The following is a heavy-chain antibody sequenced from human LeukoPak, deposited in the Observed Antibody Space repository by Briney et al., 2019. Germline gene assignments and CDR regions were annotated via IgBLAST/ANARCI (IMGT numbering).Heavy chain of an antibody. CDR2: IYYSGTT. CDR1: GGSISSSSFY. Sequence: SETLSLTCTVSGGSISSSSFYWGWLRQPPGKGLEWIGSIYYSGTTYYNPSLKSRVTISVDTSRNQFSLKLSSVTAADTAVYYCARVGVRGVIRSQPSYFDYWGQGTLVTVSS. V-gene: IGHV4-39*01. D-gene: IGHD3-10*01. J-gene: IGHJ4*02. CDR3: ARVGVRGVIRSQPSYFDY.